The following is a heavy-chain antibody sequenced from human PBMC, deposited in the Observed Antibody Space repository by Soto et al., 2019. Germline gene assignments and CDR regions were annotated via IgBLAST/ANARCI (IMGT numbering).Heavy chain of an antibody. CDR2: ITWDGINI. Sequence: EVQLVESGGGVVQPGGSLRLSCIASGFTFGDYTMHWVRQAPGKGLEWVSLITWDGINIEYADSVRGRFTISRDNSKNSLYLQMNGLRHEDTAFYYCAKDGIAWHWGQGTLVTVSS. CDR3: AKDGIAWH. D-gene: IGHD2-15*01. J-gene: IGHJ4*02. CDR1: GFTFGDYT. V-gene: IGHV3-43*01.